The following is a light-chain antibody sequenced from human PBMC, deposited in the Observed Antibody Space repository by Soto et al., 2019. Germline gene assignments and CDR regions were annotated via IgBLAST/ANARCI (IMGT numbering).Light chain of an antibody. CDR1: SSDVGGYNY. J-gene: IGLJ2*01. V-gene: IGLV2-11*01. CDR3: CSYAGSSWV. CDR2: DVS. Sequence: QSALTQPRSVSGSPGQSVTISCTGTSSDVGGYNYVSWYQQHPGKAPKLMIYDVSKRPSGVPDRFSGSKSGNTASLTISGLQAEDEADYYCCSYAGSSWVFGGGPKVTVL.